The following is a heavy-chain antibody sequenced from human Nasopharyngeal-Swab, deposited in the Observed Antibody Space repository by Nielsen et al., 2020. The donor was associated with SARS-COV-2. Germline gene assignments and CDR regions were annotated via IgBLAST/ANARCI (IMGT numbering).Heavy chain of an antibody. CDR1: GYTLTELS. CDR2: FDPEDGET. D-gene: IGHD5-24*01. V-gene: IGHV1-24*01. CDR3: ARDREMATTWGLFDY. J-gene: IGHJ4*02. Sequence: ASVKVSCKVSGYTLTELSMHWVRQAPGKGLEWMGGFDPEDGETIYAQKFQGRVTMTRDTSTSTVYMELSSLRSEDTAVYYCARDREMATTWGLFDYWGQGTLVTVSS.